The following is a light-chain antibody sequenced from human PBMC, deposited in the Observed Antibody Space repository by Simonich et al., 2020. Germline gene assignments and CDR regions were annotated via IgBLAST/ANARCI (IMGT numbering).Light chain of an antibody. CDR2: DVS. V-gene: IGLV2-14*01. Sequence: QSALTQPASVSGSPGQSITISCTGTSSDGGGYNYVSWYQQHPGKAPKLMIYDVSKRPSGVSNRFSGSKSGNTASLTISGLQAEDEADYYCSSYTSSSTLGVFGGGTKLTVL. CDR1: SSDGGGYNY. CDR3: SSYTSSSTLGV. J-gene: IGLJ2*01.